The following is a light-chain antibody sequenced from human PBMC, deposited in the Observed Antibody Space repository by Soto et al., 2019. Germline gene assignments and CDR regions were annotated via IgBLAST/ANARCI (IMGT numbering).Light chain of an antibody. CDR1: SSDVGSYNL. V-gene: IGLV2-23*02. Sequence: QSAVTQPASVSGSPGQSITISCTGTSSDVGSYNLVSWYQQHPGKAPKLMIYEVSKRPSGVSNRFSGSKSGNTASLTISGLQAEDEADYYCCSYAGSSTVFGGGTKVTVL. CDR3: CSYAGSSTV. J-gene: IGLJ2*01. CDR2: EVS.